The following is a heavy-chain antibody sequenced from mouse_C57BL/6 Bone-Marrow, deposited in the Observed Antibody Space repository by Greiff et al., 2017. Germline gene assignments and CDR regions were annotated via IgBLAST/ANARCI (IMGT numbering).Heavy chain of an antibody. Sequence: VQLQQSGPELVKPGASVKMSCKASGYTFTDYNMHWVKQSHGKSLEWIGYINPNNGGTSYNQKFKGKATLTVNKSSSTAYMEVRSLTSEDSAVYYCARSGGTAWFAYWGQGTLVTVSA. CDR2: INPNNGGT. CDR3: ARSGGTAWFAY. D-gene: IGHD3-1*01. J-gene: IGHJ3*01. V-gene: IGHV1-22*01. CDR1: GYTFTDYN.